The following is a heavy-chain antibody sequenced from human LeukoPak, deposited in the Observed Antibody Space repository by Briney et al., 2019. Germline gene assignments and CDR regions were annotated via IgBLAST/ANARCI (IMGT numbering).Heavy chain of an antibody. D-gene: IGHD3-3*01. CDR3: AKHDWLSDDY. Sequence: HPGRSLRLSCAASGFTFDDYAMHWVRQAPGKGLEWVSGISWNSGSIGYADSVKRRFTISRDNAKNSLCLQMNSVRAEDTAVYYCAKHDWLSDDYWGQGTLVTVSS. J-gene: IGHJ4*02. CDR2: ISWNSGSI. CDR1: GFTFDDYA. V-gene: IGHV3-9*01.